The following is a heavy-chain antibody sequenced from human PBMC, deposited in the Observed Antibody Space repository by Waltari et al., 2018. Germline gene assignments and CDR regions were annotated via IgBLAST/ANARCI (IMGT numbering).Heavy chain of an antibody. CDR2: MYPDDSDT. J-gene: IGHJ4*02. V-gene: IGHV5-51*01. D-gene: IGHD3-22*01. CDR1: GYIFPTCW. Sequence: VQQVQSGAEDKKPGASQKISCKDSGYIFPTCWIGWLRQLPGRGPEWMVIMYPDDSDTTYSPAFEGQVTMSVDKSINTAYLQWGRLKPSDTAIYYCARLAYYYDGTSYYDFWGQGTVVAVSS. CDR3: ARLAYYYDGTSYYDF.